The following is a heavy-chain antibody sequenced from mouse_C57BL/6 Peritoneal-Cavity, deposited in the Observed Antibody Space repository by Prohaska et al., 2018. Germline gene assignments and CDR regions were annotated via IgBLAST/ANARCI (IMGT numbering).Heavy chain of an antibody. J-gene: IGHJ1*03. V-gene: IGHV11-2*01. CDR3: MRYGSYWYFDV. D-gene: IGHD1-1*01. Sequence: LICWVRQTPGKTLECIGDINSDGSAINYAPSIKDRFTIFRDNDKSTLYLQMSNVRSEDTATYFCMRYGSYWYFDVWGTGTTVTVSS. CDR1: L. CDR2: INSDGSAI.